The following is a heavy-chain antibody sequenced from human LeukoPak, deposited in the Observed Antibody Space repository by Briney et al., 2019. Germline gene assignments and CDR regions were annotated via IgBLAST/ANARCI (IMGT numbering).Heavy chain of an antibody. CDR1: GDSVSSNSVT. V-gene: IGHV6-1*01. Sequence: SQTLSLTCAISGDSVSSNSVTWNWVRQSRSRGLEWLGRTYYRSTWYNDYAVSVRGRITVNPDTSKNQFSLHLNSVTPEDTAVYYCARRLTQYDCFDPWGQGILVTVSS. J-gene: IGHJ5*02. CDR3: ARRLTQYDCFDP. D-gene: IGHD2-2*01. CDR2: TYYRSTWYN.